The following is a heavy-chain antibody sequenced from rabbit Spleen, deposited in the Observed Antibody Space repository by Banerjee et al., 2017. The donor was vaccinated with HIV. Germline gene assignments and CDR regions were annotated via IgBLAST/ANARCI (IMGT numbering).Heavy chain of an antibody. CDR1: GFDFSGYY. J-gene: IGHJ3*01. CDR3: ARGSATMTMVVTGYYLSL. CDR2: IDPVFGST. Sequence: QLKESGGGLVQPGGSLKLSCKVSGFDFSGYYMSWVRQAPGKGLEWIGYIDPVFGSTYYASWVNGRFTISSDNAQNTLYLQLKSLTAADTATYFCARGSATMTMVVTGYYLSLWGQGTLVTVS. D-gene: IGHD2-1*01. V-gene: IGHV1S7*01.